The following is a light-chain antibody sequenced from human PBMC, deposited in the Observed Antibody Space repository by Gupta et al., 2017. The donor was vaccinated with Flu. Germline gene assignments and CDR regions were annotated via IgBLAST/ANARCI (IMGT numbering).Light chain of an antibody. Sequence: HSALTQTRAVSGSPGQTVTISCTVTSSDVGGCNYVSLYQQYSGKAHELMIYDVSMRPSRVPVRFSGSKSGYTASLTISVLRAEAEADYYYYSYAYSYTCVFGGGTKLTVL. CDR1: SSDVGGCNY. V-gene: IGLV2-11*01. CDR2: DVS. J-gene: IGLJ3*02. CDR3: YSYAYSYTCV.